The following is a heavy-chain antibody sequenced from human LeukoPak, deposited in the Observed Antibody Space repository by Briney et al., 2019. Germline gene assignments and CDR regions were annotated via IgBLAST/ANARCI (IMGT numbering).Heavy chain of an antibody. V-gene: IGHV3-23*01. Sequence: PGGSLRLSCAASGFTFSSYAMSWVHQAPGKGLEWVSGISGRGGNTYYADSVKGRFTISRDNSKNTLYLQMNSLRVEDTAVYSCAKDSQVAPVSGFDYWGQGTLVTVSS. D-gene: IGHD5-12*01. CDR1: GFTFSSYA. CDR3: AKDSQVAPVSGFDY. CDR2: ISGRGGNT. J-gene: IGHJ4*02.